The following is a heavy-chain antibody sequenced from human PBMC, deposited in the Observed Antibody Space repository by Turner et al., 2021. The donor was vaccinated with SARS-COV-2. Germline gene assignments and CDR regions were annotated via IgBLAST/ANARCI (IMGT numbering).Heavy chain of an antibody. J-gene: IGHJ3*02. CDR2: IYYTGRT. Sequence: QVQLQESGPGLVKPSETLSLPCTASGGSIRSYFWSWNRKPTGKGLEWLGYIYYTGRTNDTTSLKSRVTISVDKSKNQFAPKMSFVYAADTAVYFCASYQWLRGAFDIWGQGTMVTVSS. CDR1: GGSIRSYF. CDR3: ASYQWLRGAFDI. D-gene: IGHD5-12*01. V-gene: IGHV4-59*08.